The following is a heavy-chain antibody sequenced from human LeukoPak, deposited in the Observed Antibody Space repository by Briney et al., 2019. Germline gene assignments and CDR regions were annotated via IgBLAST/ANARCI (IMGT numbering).Heavy chain of an antibody. CDR1: GYTFTGYY. V-gene: IGHV1-2*02. D-gene: IGHD3-22*01. CDR2: INPNSGAT. Sequence: ASVKVSCKASGYTFTGYYMHWVRQAPGQGLERMGWINPNSGATYYAQNFQGRVTMTRDTSITTAYMELTSLRSDDTAVYYCASYYDSSGYHPSRFDYWGQGTLVTVSS. CDR3: ASYYDSSGYHPSRFDY. J-gene: IGHJ4*02.